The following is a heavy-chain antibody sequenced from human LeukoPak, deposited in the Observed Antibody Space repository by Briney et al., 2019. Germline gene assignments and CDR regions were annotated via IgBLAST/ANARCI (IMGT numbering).Heavy chain of an antibody. CDR3: ARARGSGSYHLDY. D-gene: IGHD3-10*01. CDR2: IGTAGDT. J-gene: IGHJ4*02. CDR1: GFTLTSYD. V-gene: IGHV3-13*04. Sequence: GGSLRLSCTASGFTLTSYDMHWVRQATAKGLEWVSGIGTAGDTYYPGAVKGRFTISRENAKNSLYLQMNSLRAGDTAVYYCARARGSGSYHLDYWGQGTLVTVSS.